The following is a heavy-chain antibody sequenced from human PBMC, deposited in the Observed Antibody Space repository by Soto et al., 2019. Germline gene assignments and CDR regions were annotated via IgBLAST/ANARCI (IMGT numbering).Heavy chain of an antibody. CDR3: ARVYGTPPHYYYYMDV. D-gene: IGHD3-10*01. CDR1: GFTFSSYW. Sequence: GGSLRLSCAASGFTFSSYWMHWVRQAPGKGLVWVSRINSDGSSTSYADSVKGRFTISRDNAKNTLYLQMNSLRAEDTAVYYCARVYGTPPHYYYYMDVWGKGTTVTVSS. V-gene: IGHV3-74*01. CDR2: INSDGSST. J-gene: IGHJ6*03.